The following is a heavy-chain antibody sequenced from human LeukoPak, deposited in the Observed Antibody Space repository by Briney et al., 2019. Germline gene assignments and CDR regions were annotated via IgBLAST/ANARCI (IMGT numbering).Heavy chain of an antibody. CDR3: APTAEAYTSWWKV. J-gene: IGHJ4*02. CDR1: EYKFTDDY. D-gene: IGHD3-16*01. CDR2: INPDSGFT. V-gene: IGHV1-2*02. Sequence: SVKVSCKASEYKFTDDYMHWVRQAPGQGLEFMGWINPDSGFTNYAQKFKGRVTMTRDTSISTAHLEVRSLTSDDTAVYYCAPTAEAYTSWWKVWGQGTLVTVSS.